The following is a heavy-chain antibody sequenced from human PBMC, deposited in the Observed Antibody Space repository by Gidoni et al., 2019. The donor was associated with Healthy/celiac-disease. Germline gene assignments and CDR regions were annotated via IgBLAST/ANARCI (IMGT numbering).Heavy chain of an antibody. V-gene: IGHV4-31*03. Sequence: QVQLQASGPGLVKPSQTLSLTCTVSGGSISSGGYYWGWIRQHPGKGLEWIGYLYYSGSTYYNPSVKSRVTISVDTSKNQFSMKLSSVNAADTAVYYCARVIRDSGYDYLDDWGQGTLVTVSS. CDR3: ARVIRDSGYDYLDD. J-gene: IGHJ4*02. D-gene: IGHD5-12*01. CDR1: GGSISSGGYY. CDR2: LYYSGST.